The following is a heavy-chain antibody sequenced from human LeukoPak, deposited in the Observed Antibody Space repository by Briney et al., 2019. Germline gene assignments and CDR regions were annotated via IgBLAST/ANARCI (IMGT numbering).Heavy chain of an antibody. J-gene: IGHJ4*02. Sequence: GGSLKISYKGSGYSFTSYWIGWVRQMPGKGLEWMGIIYPGDSDTRYSPSFQGQVTISADKSISTAYLQWSSLKASDTAMYYCARLPRYCSSTSCHFDYWGQGTLVTVSS. CDR1: GYSFTSYW. V-gene: IGHV5-51*01. CDR3: ARLPRYCSSTSCHFDY. CDR2: IYPGDSDT. D-gene: IGHD2-2*01.